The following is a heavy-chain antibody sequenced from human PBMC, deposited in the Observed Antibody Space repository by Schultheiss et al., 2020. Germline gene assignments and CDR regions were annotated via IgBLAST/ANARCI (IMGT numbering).Heavy chain of an antibody. Sequence: SQTLSLTCVVSGFSIDSGYSWSWIRQPPGKGLEWIGYIYHSGSTYYNPSLKSRVTISVDTSKNQFSLKLSSVTAADTAVYYCVRKGDIWGQGTMVTVSS. CDR2: IYHSGST. J-gene: IGHJ3*02. CDR3: VRKGDI. CDR1: GFSIDSGYS. V-gene: IGHV4-30-2*01.